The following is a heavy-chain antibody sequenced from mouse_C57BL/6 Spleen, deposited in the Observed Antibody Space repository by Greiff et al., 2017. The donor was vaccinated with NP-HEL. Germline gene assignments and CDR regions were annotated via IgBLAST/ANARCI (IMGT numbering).Heavy chain of an antibody. Sequence: QVQLQQSGAELVRPGSSVKLSCKASGYTFTSYWMDWVKQRPGQGLEWIGNIYPSDSETHYNQKFKDKATLTVDKSSSTAYMQLSSLTSEDSAVYYCARSLEGYYGSSYQGYFDVWGTGTTVTVSS. J-gene: IGHJ1*03. CDR3: ARSLEGYYGSSYQGYFDV. CDR2: IYPSDSET. D-gene: IGHD1-1*01. V-gene: IGHV1-61*01. CDR1: GYTFTSYW.